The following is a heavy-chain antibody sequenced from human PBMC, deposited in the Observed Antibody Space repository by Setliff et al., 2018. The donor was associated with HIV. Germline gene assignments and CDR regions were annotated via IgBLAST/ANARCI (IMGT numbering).Heavy chain of an antibody. CDR1: GFTFSSYD. V-gene: IGHV3-13*01. J-gene: IGHJ4*02. D-gene: IGHD4-17*01. Sequence: LRLSCAASGFTFSSYDMHWVRQATGKGLEWVSAIGTAGDTYYPGSAQGRFTISRDNGKKSLYLQMNSLRAEDTAVYYCAKAQKDLMTTMIITGYYFDYWGQGTLVTVSS. CDR3: AKAQKDLMTTMIITGYYFDY. CDR2: IGTAGDT.